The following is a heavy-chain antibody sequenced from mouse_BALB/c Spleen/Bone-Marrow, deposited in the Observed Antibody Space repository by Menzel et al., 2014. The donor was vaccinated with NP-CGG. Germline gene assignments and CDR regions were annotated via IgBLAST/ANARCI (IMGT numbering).Heavy chain of an antibody. CDR2: IRSESNSYAT. D-gene: IGHD2-2*01. V-gene: IGHV10-1*02. Sequence: EVNVVESGGGLVQPKGSLKLSCAASGFTFNTYAMNWVRQAPGKGLEWVARIRSESNSYATYYADSVRDRFTISRDDSQSILYLQMNNLKTEDTAMYYCVGYPFAYWGQGTLVTVSA. CDR1: GFTFNTYA. J-gene: IGHJ3*01. CDR3: VGYPFAY.